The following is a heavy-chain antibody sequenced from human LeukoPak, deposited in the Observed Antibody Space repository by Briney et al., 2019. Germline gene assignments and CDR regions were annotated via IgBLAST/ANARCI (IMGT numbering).Heavy chain of an antibody. J-gene: IGHJ4*02. CDR1: GFTFSSYW. Sequence: GGSLRLSCAASGFTFSSYWMHWVRQAPGKGLVWVSRINSDGSSTSYADSVKGRFTISRDNAKNTLYLQMNSLRAEDTAVYYCARGYLWFGEFADYWGQGTLVTVSS. CDR3: ARGYLWFGEFADY. CDR2: INSDGSST. V-gene: IGHV3-74*01. D-gene: IGHD3-10*01.